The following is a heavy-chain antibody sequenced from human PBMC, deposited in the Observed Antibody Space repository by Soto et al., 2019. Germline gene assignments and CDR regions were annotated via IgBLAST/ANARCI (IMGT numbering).Heavy chain of an antibody. CDR1: GGTFSSYA. CDR3: ARFFGDTAMVYYYYGMDV. CDR2: IIPIFGTA. J-gene: IGHJ6*02. D-gene: IGHD5-18*01. V-gene: IGHV1-69*13. Sequence: SVKVSCKASGGTFSSYAISWVRQAPGQGLEWMGGIIPIFGTANYAQKFQGRVTITADESTSTAYMELSSLRSEDTAVYYCARFFGDTAMVYYYYGMDVWGQVTTVTVSS.